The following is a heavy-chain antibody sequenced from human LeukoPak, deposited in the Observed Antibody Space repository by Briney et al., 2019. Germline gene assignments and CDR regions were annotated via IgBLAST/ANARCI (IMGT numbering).Heavy chain of an antibody. Sequence: GGSLRLSCAASGFTFSSYSMNWVRQAPGKGLEWVSSISSSSSYIYYADSVKGRFTISRDNAKNSLYLQMNSLRAEDTAVYYCAKARRDSSSRKHPTDYPQGVHPPQPSW. J-gene: IGHJ5*01. D-gene: IGHD6-13*01. V-gene: IGHV3-21*04. CDR3: AKARRDSSSRKHPTDYPQGVHPPQPS. CDR1: GFTFSSYS. CDR2: ISSSSSYI.